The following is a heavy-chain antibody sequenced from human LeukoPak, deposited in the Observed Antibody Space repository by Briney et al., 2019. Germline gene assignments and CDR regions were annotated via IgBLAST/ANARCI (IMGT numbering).Heavy chain of an antibody. J-gene: IGHJ6*02. CDR1: GFTFSGNG. CDR2: IWYDGSQK. Sequence: PGRSLRLSCAASGFTFSGNGMHWVRQAPGKGLEWVADIWYDGSQKYYAESVKGRFTISRDNSKNTLYLEMNSLRAEDTAVYYCARSARRANRTTVSHGSSYYYYGMDVWGQGTTVTVSS. D-gene: IGHD4-17*01. CDR3: ARSARRANRTTVSHGSSYYYYGMDV. V-gene: IGHV3-33*01.